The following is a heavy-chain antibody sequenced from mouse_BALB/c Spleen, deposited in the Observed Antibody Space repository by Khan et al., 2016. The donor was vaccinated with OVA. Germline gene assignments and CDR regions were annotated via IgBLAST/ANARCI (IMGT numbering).Heavy chain of an antibody. D-gene: IGHD2-14*01. V-gene: IGHV1-7*01. Sequence: VQLQESGAELAKPGASVKMSCKASGYTFTSYWMHWVKQRPGQGLEWIGYINPSTGYTEYNEKFKDKATLTADKSSSTAYMQLSSLTSEDSAVYYCARWVRAYWGRGTLVTVSA. CDR1: GYTFTSYW. CDR2: INPSTGYT. CDR3: ARWVRAY. J-gene: IGHJ3*01.